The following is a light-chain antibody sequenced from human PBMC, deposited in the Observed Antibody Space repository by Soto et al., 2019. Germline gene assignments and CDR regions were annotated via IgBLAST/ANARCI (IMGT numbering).Light chain of an antibody. V-gene: IGKV1-33*01. CDR2: DAS. J-gene: IGKJ3*01. CDR1: QDISNY. CDR3: QQYDNLPPFT. Sequence: DLQMTQSPSSLSASVGDRVTITCQASQDISNYLNWYQQKPGKAPKHLIYDASNLETGVPSRFIGSGSGTDFTFTISSLQHEDIATYYYQQYDNLPPFTFGPGTKVDIK.